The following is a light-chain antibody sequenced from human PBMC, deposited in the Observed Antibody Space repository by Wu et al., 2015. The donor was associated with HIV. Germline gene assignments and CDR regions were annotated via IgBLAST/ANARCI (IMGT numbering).Light chain of an antibody. J-gene: IGKJ2*01. Sequence: DIQMTQSPSSLSASVGDRVTITCRASQGINNYLNWYQQKPGKAPILLIYGASTLQSGVPSRFSGSGSGTDFTLTVSSLQPEDFATYYCQQSYSTPYTFGQGTKLDIK. CDR1: QGINNY. V-gene: IGKV1-39*01. CDR3: QQSYSTPYT. CDR2: GAS.